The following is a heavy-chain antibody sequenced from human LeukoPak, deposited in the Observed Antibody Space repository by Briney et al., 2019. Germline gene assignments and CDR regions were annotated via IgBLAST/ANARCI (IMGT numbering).Heavy chain of an antibody. CDR2: ISAYNGNT. CDR3: ARVTVTTPFFYYYYMDV. Sequence: ASVKVSCKASGYTFTSYGISWVRQAPGQGLEWMGWISAYNGNTNYAQKLQGRVTMTTDTSTSTAYMELRSLRSDDTAVYYCARVTVTTPFFYYYYMDVWGKGTTVTVSS. D-gene: IGHD4-11*01. V-gene: IGHV1-18*01. J-gene: IGHJ6*03. CDR1: GYTFTSYG.